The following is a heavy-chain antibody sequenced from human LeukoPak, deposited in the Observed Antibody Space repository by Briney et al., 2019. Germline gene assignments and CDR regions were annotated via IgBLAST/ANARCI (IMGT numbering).Heavy chain of an antibody. J-gene: IGHJ4*02. CDR1: GFTFSTYW. CDR2: INSNVTTI. V-gene: IGHV3-74*03. Sequence: PGGSVRLSCAASGFTFSTYWMHWVRQTPGKGLVWVSHINSNVTTITYADSVKGRFTISRDNAKNTLYLEMNSLRAGDTAVYYCVRAGLARGLDYWGQGTLVTVPS. CDR3: VRAGLARGLDY. D-gene: IGHD3/OR15-3a*01.